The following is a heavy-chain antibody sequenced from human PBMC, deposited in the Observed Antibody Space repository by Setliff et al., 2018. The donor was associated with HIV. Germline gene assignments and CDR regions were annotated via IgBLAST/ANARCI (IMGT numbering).Heavy chain of an antibody. CDR3: ARLPGYCSSSSCYGYLDY. CDR2: ISYDGSNK. J-gene: IGHJ4*02. Sequence: GGSLRLSCAASGFMFSIYAMHWVRQAPGKGLEWVAVISYDGSNKYYADSLKGRFTISRDNAKKSVWLQMNSLRAEDTAVYYCARLPGYCSSSSCYGYLDYWGPGTLVTVSS. D-gene: IGHD2-2*01. V-gene: IGHV3-30*04. CDR1: GFMFSIYA.